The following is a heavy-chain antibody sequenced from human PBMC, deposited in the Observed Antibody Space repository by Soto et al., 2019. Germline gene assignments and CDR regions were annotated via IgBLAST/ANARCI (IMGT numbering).Heavy chain of an antibody. D-gene: IGHD3-10*01. Sequence: GGSLRLSCAASGFIFISYAMSWVRQAPGKGLEWVSAISGSGGSTYYADSVKGRFTISRDNSKNTLYLQMNSLRAEDTAVYYCAKDLSYYGSGRYPYFDYWGQGTLVTVSS. CDR3: AKDLSYYGSGRYPYFDY. CDR2: ISGSGGST. V-gene: IGHV3-23*01. J-gene: IGHJ4*02. CDR1: GFIFISYA.